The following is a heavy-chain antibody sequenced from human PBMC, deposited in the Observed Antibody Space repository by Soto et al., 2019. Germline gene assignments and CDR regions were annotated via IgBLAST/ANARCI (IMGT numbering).Heavy chain of an antibody. CDR2: VFWNDDK. V-gene: IGHV2-5*01. CDR1: GFSFGGSGLG. Sequence: QITLKESGPTLVKPTQTLTLTCTFSGFSFGGSGLGVGWIRQPPGRALEWLGLVFWNDDKRYSPSLESRLTLTKDTSNNQVVLTVTNLDPGDTGTYYCARAYTYDFDHWGQGTLVTVSS. D-gene: IGHD2-21*01. J-gene: IGHJ4*02. CDR3: ARAYTYDFDH.